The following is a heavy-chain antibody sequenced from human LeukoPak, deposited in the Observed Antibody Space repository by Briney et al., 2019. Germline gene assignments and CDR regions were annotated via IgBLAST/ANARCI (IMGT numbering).Heavy chain of an antibody. CDR3: AKDARSFGGTYFDY. CDR2: IYSGGST. D-gene: IGHD4-23*01. J-gene: IGHJ4*02. Sequence: QPGGSLRLSCAASGFTVSSNYMSWVRQAPGKGLEWVSVIYSGGSTYYADSVKGRFTISRDNSKNTLYLQMNSLRAEDTAVYYCAKDARSFGGTYFDYWGQGIQVTVSS. V-gene: IGHV3-53*01. CDR1: GFTVSSNY.